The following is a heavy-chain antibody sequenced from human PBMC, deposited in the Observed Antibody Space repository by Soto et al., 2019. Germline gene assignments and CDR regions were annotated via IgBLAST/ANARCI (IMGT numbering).Heavy chain of an antibody. CDR3: AHRGRAAAGNYYYYYMDV. V-gene: IGHV2-5*02. CDR2: IYWDDDK. D-gene: IGHD6-13*01. Sequence: SGPTLVNPTQTLTLTCTFSGFSLSTSGVGVGWIRQPPGKALEWLALIYWDDDKRYSPSLKSRLTITKDTTKNQVVLTMTNMNLLDTATFYFAHRGRAAAGNYYYYYMDVWGKGTTVTVSS. CDR1: GFSLSTSGVG. J-gene: IGHJ6*03.